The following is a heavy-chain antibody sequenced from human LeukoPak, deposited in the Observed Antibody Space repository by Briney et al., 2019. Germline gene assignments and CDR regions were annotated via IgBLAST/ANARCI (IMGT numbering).Heavy chain of an antibody. D-gene: IGHD3-22*01. V-gene: IGHV4-34*01. CDR2: IYSSGST. CDR3: ARAAKQYYYDSSGYWCYFDY. CDR1: GGSFSGYY. Sequence: SETLSLTCAVYGGSFSGYYWSWIRQPPGKGLECIGRIYSSGSTNYNPSLKSRVTISLDTSKNQFSLKLSSVTAADTAVYYCARAAKQYYYDSSGYWCYFDYWGQGTLVTVSS. J-gene: IGHJ4*02.